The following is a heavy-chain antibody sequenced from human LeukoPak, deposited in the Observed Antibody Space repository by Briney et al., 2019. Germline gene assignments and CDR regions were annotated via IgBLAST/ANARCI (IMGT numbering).Heavy chain of an antibody. Sequence: SGTLSLTCTVSGGSINSYYRSWIRQPPGKGLEWIGYIYYSGSTNYNPSLKSRVTISRDTSKNQFSLKLRSVTAADTAVYYCTSGGMVSGDYWGHGTLVTVSS. CDR2: IYYSGST. J-gene: IGHJ4*01. CDR1: GGSINSYY. D-gene: IGHD2-8*01. V-gene: IGHV4-59*01. CDR3: TSGGMVSGDY.